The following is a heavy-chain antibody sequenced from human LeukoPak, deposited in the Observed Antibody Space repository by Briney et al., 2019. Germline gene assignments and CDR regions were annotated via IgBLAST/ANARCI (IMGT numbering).Heavy chain of an antibody. J-gene: IGHJ2*01. V-gene: IGHV3-33*01. CDR2: IWYDGSNM. CDR1: GFPFSSYG. D-gene: IGHD6-19*01. Sequence: PGRSLRLSCAGSGFPFSSYGMQWVRQAPGKGLEWVALIWYDGSNMYYADSAKGRFTISKDNSKNTLYLQMNGLRAEDTAVYYCTTIRGSGWSYWYFDFWGRGTLVTVSS. CDR3: TTIRGSGWSYWYFDF.